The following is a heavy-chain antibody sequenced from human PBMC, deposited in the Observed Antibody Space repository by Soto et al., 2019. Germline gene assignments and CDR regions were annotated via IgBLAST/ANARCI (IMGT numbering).Heavy chain of an antibody. Sequence: EVQLVESGGGLVKPGGSLRLSCAASGFSFNNAWMYWVRQAPGKGLEWVSRIKTTADGGTADYAAPVKGRFTVSRDDSKNTLFLQMNNLSTEDTGDYYWTTLRVAAAGKGFLWATDVWGQGTKVTVSS. V-gene: IGHV3-15*07. J-gene: IGHJ6*02. CDR1: GFSFNNAW. CDR2: IKTTADGGTA. CDR3: TTLRVAAAGKGFLWATDV. D-gene: IGHD6-13*01.